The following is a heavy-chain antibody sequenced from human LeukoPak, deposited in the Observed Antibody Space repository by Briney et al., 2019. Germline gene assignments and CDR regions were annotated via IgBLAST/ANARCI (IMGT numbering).Heavy chain of an antibody. Sequence: ASVKLSFKASVYTFTGYYMHWVRQSPGQGLEWMGWINPNSGGTKYAQNFQGRVTMTRDTSISTDYLELSSLRSDDTAVYYCARDRGGDAFDIWGQGTMVTVSS. V-gene: IGHV1-2*02. CDR2: INPNSGGT. CDR3: ARDRGGDAFDI. CDR1: VYTFTGYY. D-gene: IGHD3-10*01. J-gene: IGHJ3*02.